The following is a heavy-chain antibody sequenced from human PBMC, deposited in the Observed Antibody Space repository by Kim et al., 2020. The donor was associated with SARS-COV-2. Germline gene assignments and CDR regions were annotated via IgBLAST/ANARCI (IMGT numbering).Heavy chain of an antibody. CDR2: INHSGST. V-gene: IGHV4-34*01. CDR1: GGSFSGYY. J-gene: IGHJ4*02. D-gene: IGHD4-17*01. Sequence: SETLSLTCAVYGGSFSGYYWSWIRQPPGKGLEWIGEINHSGSTNYNPSLKSRVTISVDTSKNQFSLKLSSVTAADTAVYYCWGRLRFQDPNYGDYGGLDYWGQGTLVTVSS. CDR3: WGRLRFQDPNYGDYGGLDY.